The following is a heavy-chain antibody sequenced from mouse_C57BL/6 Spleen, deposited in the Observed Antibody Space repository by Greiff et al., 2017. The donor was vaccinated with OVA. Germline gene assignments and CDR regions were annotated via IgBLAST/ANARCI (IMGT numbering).Heavy chain of an antibody. CDR2: IDPSDSYT. V-gene: IGHV1-59*01. CDR1: GYTFTSYW. D-gene: IGHD1-1*01. CDR3: ARMGQLRGYFDV. Sequence: VQLQQPGAELVRPGTSVKLSCKASGYTFTSYWMHWVKQRPGQGLEWIGVIDPSDSYTNYNQKFKGKATLTVDTSSSTAYMQLSSLTSEDSAVYYCARMGQLRGYFDVWGTGTTVTVSS. J-gene: IGHJ1*03.